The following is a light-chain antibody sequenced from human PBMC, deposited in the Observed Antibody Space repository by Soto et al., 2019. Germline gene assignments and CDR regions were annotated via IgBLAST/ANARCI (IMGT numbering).Light chain of an antibody. CDR2: STN. J-gene: IGLJ1*01. CDR3: SSYAGSSNV. V-gene: IGLV1-44*01. Sequence: QSVLTQPSSASGTPGQRVTISCSGSSSNIGGNIVNWYQQLPGTAPKLLIYSTNQRPSGVPDRFSGSKSGTSASLAVSGLQAEDEADYYCSSYAGSSNVFGTGTKVTVL. CDR1: SSNIGGNI.